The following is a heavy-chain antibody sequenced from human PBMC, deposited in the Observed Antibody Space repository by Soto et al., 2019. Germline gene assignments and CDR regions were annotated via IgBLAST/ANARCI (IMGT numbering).Heavy chain of an antibody. D-gene: IGHD3-10*01. J-gene: IGHJ3*02. CDR2: IWYDGSNK. CDR3: ASTELEAFDI. V-gene: IGHV3-33*01. Sequence: QVQLVESGGGVVQPGRSLRLSCAASGFTFSSYGMHWVRQAPGKGLEWVAVIWYDGSNKYYADSVKGRFTISRDNSKNTLYLQMNSLRDEDTAVYYCASTELEAFDIWGQGTMVTVSS. CDR1: GFTFSSYG.